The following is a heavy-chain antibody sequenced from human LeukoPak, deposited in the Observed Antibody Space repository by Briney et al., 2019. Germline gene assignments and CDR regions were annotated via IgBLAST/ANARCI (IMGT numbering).Heavy chain of an antibody. D-gene: IGHD3-10*01. Sequence: GGSLRLSCAASGFTVSSNYMSWVRQAPGKGLEWGSVIYSGGSTYYADSVKGRFTISRDNSKNTLYLQMNSLRAEDTAVYYCAKDGVRVWFGELWGIDYWGQGTLVTVSS. CDR3: AKDGVRVWFGELWGIDY. J-gene: IGHJ4*02. CDR1: GFTVSSNY. CDR2: IYSGGST. V-gene: IGHV3-66*01.